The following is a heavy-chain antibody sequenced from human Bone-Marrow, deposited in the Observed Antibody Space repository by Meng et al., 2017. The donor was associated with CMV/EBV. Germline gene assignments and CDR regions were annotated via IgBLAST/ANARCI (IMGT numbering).Heavy chain of an antibody. J-gene: IGHJ6*02. D-gene: IGHD1-1*01. V-gene: IGHV5-51*01. CDR1: GYGFTTYW. Sequence: GESLKISCKGSGYGFTTYWIAWVRQMPGKGLEWMGIIYPDDSTTRYSPSFQGQVTISADKSISSFYLQWSSLKASDTAMYFCACGSTGTLSNFYVMDVWGQGTTVTVSS. CDR3: ACGSTGTLSNFYVMDV. CDR2: IYPDDSTT.